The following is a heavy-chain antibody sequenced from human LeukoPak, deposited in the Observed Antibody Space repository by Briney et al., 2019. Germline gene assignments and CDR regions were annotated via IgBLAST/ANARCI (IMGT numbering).Heavy chain of an antibody. V-gene: IGHV4-59*08. Sequence: SETLSLTCTVSGGSISGYYWNWIRQPPGKGLEWIGYVYYTGTTNYNPSLKSRVTISVDTSKKQFSLKLSSVTAADTAVYYCARHLSWGAQDYYDSSGYYSGPPTLFDYWGQGTLVTVSS. CDR3: ARHLSWGAQDYYDSSGYYSGPPTLFDY. CDR1: GGSISGYY. D-gene: IGHD3-22*01. CDR2: VYYTGTT. J-gene: IGHJ4*02.